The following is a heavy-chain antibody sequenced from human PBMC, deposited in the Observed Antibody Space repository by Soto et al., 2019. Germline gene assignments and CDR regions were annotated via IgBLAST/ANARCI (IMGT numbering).Heavy chain of an antibody. CDR1: GFTFSSYS. D-gene: IGHD6-6*01. V-gene: IGHV3-21*01. CDR2: ISSSSSYI. Sequence: GGSLRLSCAASGFTFSSYSMNWVRQAPGKGLEWVSSISSSSSYIYYADSVKGRFTISRDNAKNSLYLQMNSLRAEDTAVYYCARIEVGSSSSWFDPWGQGTLVTVSS. J-gene: IGHJ5*02. CDR3: ARIEVGSSSSWFDP.